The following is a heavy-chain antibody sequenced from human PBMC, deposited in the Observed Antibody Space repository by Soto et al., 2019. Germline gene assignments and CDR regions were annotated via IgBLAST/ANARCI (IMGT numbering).Heavy chain of an antibody. Sequence: QVQLVESGGGVVQPGRSLRLSCAASGFTFSSYGMHWVRQAPGKGXXWVAVIWYDGSNKYYADSVKGRFTISRDNSKNXXXXXXXXXXXXXXXXXXXXXXXXXXXXYYFDYWGQGTLVTVSS. CDR3: XXXXXXXXXYYFDY. CDR1: GFTFSSYG. V-gene: IGHV3-33*01. CDR2: IWYDGSNK. J-gene: IGHJ4*02.